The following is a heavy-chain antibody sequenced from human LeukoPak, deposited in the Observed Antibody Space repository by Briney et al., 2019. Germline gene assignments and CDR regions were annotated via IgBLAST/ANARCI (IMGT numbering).Heavy chain of an antibody. CDR3: ARSMHITMVRGVIINPSYYFDY. Sequence: SETLSLTCTVSGGSISSYYWSWIRRPAGKGLEWIGRIYTSGSTNYNPSLKSRVTMSVDTSKNQFSLKLSSVTAADTAVYYCARSMHITMVRGVIINPSYYFDYWGQGTLVTVSS. J-gene: IGHJ4*02. D-gene: IGHD3-10*01. V-gene: IGHV4-4*07. CDR1: GGSISSYY. CDR2: IYTSGST.